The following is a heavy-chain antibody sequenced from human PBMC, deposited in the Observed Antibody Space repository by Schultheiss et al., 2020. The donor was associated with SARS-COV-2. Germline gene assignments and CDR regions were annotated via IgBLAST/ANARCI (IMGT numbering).Heavy chain of an antibody. D-gene: IGHD1-7*01. CDR2: IYYSGNS. J-gene: IGHJ4*02. CDR1: GGSISSYY. CDR3: ARVMGLELPLVDY. V-gene: IGHV4-59*12. Sequence: SETLSLTCAASGGSISSYYWGWIRQPPGKGLEWIGTIYYSGNSYYNPSLKSRVTISVDTSKNQFSLKLSSVTAADTAVYYCARVMGLELPLVDYWGQGTLVNVS.